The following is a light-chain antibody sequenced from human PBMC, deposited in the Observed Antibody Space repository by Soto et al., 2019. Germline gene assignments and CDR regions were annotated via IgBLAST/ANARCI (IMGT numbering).Light chain of an antibody. J-gene: IGKJ5*01. Sequence: QLTQSPSSLSASVGDRVTITCRASQGISSYLAWYQQKPGKAPKLLIYAASTLQSGVPSRFSGSGSETDFTPTISRLPPEDFATYYRQQLHSHPFTFGQGTRLEIK. CDR3: QQLHSHPFT. CDR1: QGISSY. CDR2: AAS. V-gene: IGKV1-9*01.